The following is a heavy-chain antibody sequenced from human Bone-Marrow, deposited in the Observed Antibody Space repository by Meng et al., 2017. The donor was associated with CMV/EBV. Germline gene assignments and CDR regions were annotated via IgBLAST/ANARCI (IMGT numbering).Heavy chain of an antibody. CDR3: TRERAEDGYNPWGYYYGMAV. CDR1: GFTFHHYE. Sequence: GESLKISCSASGFTFHHYEMNWVRQAPGKGLEWVSHISSIGSIIHYADSVKGRFTISRDNAKNSLYLQMDSLRVEDSGVYYCTRERAEDGYNPWGYYYGMAVWGQGTTVTVSS. CDR2: ISSIGSII. D-gene: IGHD5-24*01. J-gene: IGHJ6*02. V-gene: IGHV3-48*03.